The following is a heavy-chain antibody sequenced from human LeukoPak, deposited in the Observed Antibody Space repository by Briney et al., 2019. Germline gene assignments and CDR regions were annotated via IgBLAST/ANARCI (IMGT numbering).Heavy chain of an antibody. Sequence: PSETLSLTCTVSGGSISSYYWSWIRQPAGKGLEWIGRIDTSGSTNYNPSLKSRVTMSVDTSKNQFSLKLSSVTAADTAVYYCARDPMYYYGSGGKYYFDYWGQGTLVTVSS. J-gene: IGHJ4*02. CDR1: GGSISSYY. D-gene: IGHD3-10*01. CDR3: ARDPMYYYGSGGKYYFDY. CDR2: IDTSGST. V-gene: IGHV4-4*07.